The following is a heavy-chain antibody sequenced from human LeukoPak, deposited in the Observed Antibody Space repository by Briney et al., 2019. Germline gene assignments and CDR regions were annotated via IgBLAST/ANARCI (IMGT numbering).Heavy chain of an antibody. Sequence: ASVKVSCKASGYTFSSYAMHWVRQAPGQSLEWMGWIDAGNGNTKYSQKFQGRVTLIRDTSASTVYMELSSLRSEDTAVYYCARDSWVTTYHFDFWGQGTLVTVSS. CDR1: GYTFSSYA. J-gene: IGHJ4*02. V-gene: IGHV1-3*01. D-gene: IGHD2-21*02. CDR2: IDAGNGNT. CDR3: ARDSWVTTYHFDF.